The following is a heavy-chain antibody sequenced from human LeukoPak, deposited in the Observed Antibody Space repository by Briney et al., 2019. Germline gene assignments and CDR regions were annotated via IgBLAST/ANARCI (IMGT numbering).Heavy chain of an antibody. J-gene: IGHJ6*02. CDR3: ARDPRVQQPAHYYYYGMDV. V-gene: IGHV6-1*01. D-gene: IGHD6-13*01. CDR2: TYYRSKWYN. CDR1: GDSVSSNSAV. Sequence: SQTLSLTCAISGDSVSSNSAVWNWIRQSPSRGLEWLGRTYYRSKWYNDYAVSVKSRITINPDTSKNQFSLQLNSVTPEDTAVYYCARDPRVQQPAHYYYYGMDVWGQGTTVTVSS.